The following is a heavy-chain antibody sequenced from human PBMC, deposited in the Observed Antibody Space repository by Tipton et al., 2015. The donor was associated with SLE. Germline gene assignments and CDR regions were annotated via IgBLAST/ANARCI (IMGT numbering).Heavy chain of an antibody. CDR1: GGSFNGYY. CDR3: ARRGLAYYYGSGRALDI. CDR2: ITPSGST. Sequence: GLVKPSETLSLTCAVYGGSFNGYYWSWIRQPPGKGLEWIGEITPSGSTNCNPSLKSRVTLSVDTSKSQFSLDLTSVTAADTAVYYCARRGLAYYYGSGRALDIWGQGTMVTISS. J-gene: IGHJ3*02. V-gene: IGHV4-34*01. D-gene: IGHD3-10*01.